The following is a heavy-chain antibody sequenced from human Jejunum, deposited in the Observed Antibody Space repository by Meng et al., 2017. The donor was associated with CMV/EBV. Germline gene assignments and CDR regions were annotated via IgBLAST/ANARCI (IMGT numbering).Heavy chain of an antibody. Sequence: QGQLQEAGPGLVKPSETLSLPCTVSGGSISDYYWSWIRQPAGKGLEWIGRIYSNGATNYNPSLKSRVTMSVDTSKNQFSLKLSSVTAADTAVYFCARGGIFRGIDYWGQGTLVTSPQ. CDR1: GGSISDYY. D-gene: IGHD3-10*01. CDR3: ARGGIFRGIDY. CDR2: IYSNGAT. J-gene: IGHJ4*02. V-gene: IGHV4-4*07.